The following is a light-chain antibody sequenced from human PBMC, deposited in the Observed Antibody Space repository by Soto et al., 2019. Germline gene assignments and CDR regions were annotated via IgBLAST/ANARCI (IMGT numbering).Light chain of an antibody. CDR3: QQRSNWPPVLT. V-gene: IGKV3-11*01. CDR1: QSVSSH. J-gene: IGKJ4*01. CDR2: GAS. Sequence: EIVLTKSPASLSLSPGERATLSCRASQSVSSHLAWFQQRPGQAPRLLIYGASNRATGIPARFGGSGSGTKFTHTISSLEPEDFAVYYCQQRSNWPPVLTFGGGTKVEIK.